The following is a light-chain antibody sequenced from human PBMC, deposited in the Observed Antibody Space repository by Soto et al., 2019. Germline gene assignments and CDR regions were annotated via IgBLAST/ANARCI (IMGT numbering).Light chain of an antibody. Sequence: EAVLTQSPATLSSYPGETVTLSCRASENVRAFLAWSQQKPGQSPRLLIYGSSTRATGCPARFSGSGSGTEFNLTLSSLQSEASAVYCCHQFTAWPPTFGQGTKVEI. CDR1: ENVRAF. CDR3: HQFTAWPPT. CDR2: GSS. J-gene: IGKJ1*01. V-gene: IGKV3D-15*01.